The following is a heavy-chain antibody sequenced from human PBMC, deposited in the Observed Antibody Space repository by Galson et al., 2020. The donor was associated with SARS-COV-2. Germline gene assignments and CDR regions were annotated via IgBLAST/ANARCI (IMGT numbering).Heavy chain of an antibody. D-gene: IGHD2-2*02. V-gene: IGHV3-30*04. CDR3: ASGCSSTSCYIGDAFDN. CDR1: GFTFSSYA. Sequence: QLGESLKISCAASGFTFSSYAMHWVRQAPGKGLEWVAVISYDGSNKYYADSVKGRFTISRDNSKNTLYLQMNSLRAEDTAVYYCASGCSSTSCYIGDAFDNWGQGTMVTVSS. J-gene: IGHJ3*02. CDR2: ISYDGSNK.